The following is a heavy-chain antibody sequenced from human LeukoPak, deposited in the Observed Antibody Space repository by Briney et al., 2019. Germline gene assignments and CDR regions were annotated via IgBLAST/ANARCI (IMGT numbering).Heavy chain of an antibody. J-gene: IGHJ6*04. V-gene: IGHV3-30*04. CDR1: GFTFRSYA. CDR2: ISYDGSNK. CDR3: AREPIAVAGTDYFYGMDV. D-gene: IGHD6-19*01. Sequence: GRSLRLSCAASGFTFRSYAMHWVRQAPGKGLEGVAVISYDGSNKYYADSVKGRFTISRDNSKNTLYLQMDSLRAEDTAVYYCAREPIAVAGTDYFYGMDVWGKGTTVTVSS.